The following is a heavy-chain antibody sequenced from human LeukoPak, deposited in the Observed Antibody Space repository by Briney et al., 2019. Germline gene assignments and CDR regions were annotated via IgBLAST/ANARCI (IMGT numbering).Heavy chain of an antibody. CDR2: INPNSGGT. CDR3: ARDGFGAAADPIDY. D-gene: IGHD6-13*01. CDR1: GYTFTGYY. V-gene: IGHV1-2*02. J-gene: IGHJ4*02. Sequence: GASVKVSCKASGYTFTGYYMHWVRQAPGQGLEWMGWINPNSGGTNYAQKFQGRVTMTRDTSISTAHMELSRLRSDDTAVYYCARDGFGAAADPIDYWGQGTLVTVSS.